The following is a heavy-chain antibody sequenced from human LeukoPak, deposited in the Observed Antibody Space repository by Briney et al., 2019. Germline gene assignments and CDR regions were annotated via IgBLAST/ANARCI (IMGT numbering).Heavy chain of an antibody. D-gene: IGHD6-19*01. Sequence: PSETLSLTCAVYGGSFSGYYWSWIRQPPGKGLEWIGEINHSGSTNYNPSLKSRVTISVDTSKNQFSLKLSSVTAADTAVYYCAGGLGSSGWYWFDPWGQGTLVTVSS. CDR1: GGSFSGYY. CDR2: INHSGST. CDR3: AGGLGSSGWYWFDP. V-gene: IGHV4-34*01. J-gene: IGHJ5*02.